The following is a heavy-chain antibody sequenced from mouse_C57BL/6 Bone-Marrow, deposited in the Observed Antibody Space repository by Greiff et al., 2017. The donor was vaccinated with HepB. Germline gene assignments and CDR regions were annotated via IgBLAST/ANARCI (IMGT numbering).Heavy chain of an antibody. J-gene: IGHJ4*01. Sequence: EVQLQQSGAELVKPGASVKLSCTASGFNIKDYYMHWVKRRTEQGLEWIGRIDPEDGETKYAPKFQGKATITSDTSSNTAYLQLISLTSEDTAVYYCASYYSNYYYAMDYWGQGTSVTVSS. V-gene: IGHV14-2*01. CDR2: IDPEDGET. CDR3: ASYYSNYYYAMDY. D-gene: IGHD2-5*01. CDR1: GFNIKDYY.